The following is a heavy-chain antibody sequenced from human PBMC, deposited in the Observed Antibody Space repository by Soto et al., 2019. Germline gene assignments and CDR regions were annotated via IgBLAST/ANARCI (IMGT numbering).Heavy chain of an antibody. D-gene: IGHD4-17*01. J-gene: IGHJ5*02. CDR3: AREGYGDSANWFDP. CDR2: MNPLNGDT. V-gene: IGHV1-3*01. CDR1: GYTLTTYS. Sequence: ASVKVSCKASGYTLTTYSMHWVRQAPGQRLEWMGWMNPLNGDTKYSQRFQGRLTIIRDTSASTAYMELSSLRSEDTAVYYCAREGYGDSANWFDPWGQGTLVTVSS.